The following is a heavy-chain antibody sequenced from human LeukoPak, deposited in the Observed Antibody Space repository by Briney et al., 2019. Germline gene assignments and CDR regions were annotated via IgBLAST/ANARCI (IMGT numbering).Heavy chain of an antibody. V-gene: IGHV3-7*01. CDR1: GFTFSSNW. CDR3: ARGTWQHVARSYIDY. J-gene: IGHJ4*02. D-gene: IGHD6-6*01. Sequence: PGGSLRLSCAASGFTFSSNWMSWVRQAPGKGLEWVANIDQDGSEKYYADSVKGRFTISRDNAENSLYLQMNSLRAEDTAVYYCARGTWQHVARSYIDYWGQGTLVTVSS. CDR2: IDQDGSEK.